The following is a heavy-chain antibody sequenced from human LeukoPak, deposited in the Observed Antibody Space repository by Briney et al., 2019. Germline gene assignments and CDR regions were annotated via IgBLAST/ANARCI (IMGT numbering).Heavy chain of an antibody. Sequence: GASLKISCKGSGYSFTSYWIGWVRQMPGKGLEWMGIIYPGDSDTRYSPSFQGQVTISADKSISTAYLQWSSLKASDTAMYYCARQSCSSTSCYGGHRWFDPWGQGTLVTVSS. CDR3: ARQSCSSTSCYGGHRWFDP. V-gene: IGHV5-51*01. J-gene: IGHJ5*02. CDR2: IYPGDSDT. D-gene: IGHD2-2*01. CDR1: GYSFTSYW.